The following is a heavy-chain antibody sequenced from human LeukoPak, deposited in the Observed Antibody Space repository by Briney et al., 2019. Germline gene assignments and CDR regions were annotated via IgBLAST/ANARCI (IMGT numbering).Heavy chain of an antibody. D-gene: IGHD1-14*01. J-gene: IGHJ3*02. CDR2: IHSDEITT. Sequence: PGGSLRLSCAASGFTFSSYWMHWVRQAPGKGLVWVAHIHSDEITTAYADSVKGRFTISRDNTRNMLYLQMNSLRVEDTAVYFCATGPFSAFAIWGLGTTLIVSS. V-gene: IGHV3-74*01. CDR1: GFTFSSYW. CDR3: ATGPFSAFAI.